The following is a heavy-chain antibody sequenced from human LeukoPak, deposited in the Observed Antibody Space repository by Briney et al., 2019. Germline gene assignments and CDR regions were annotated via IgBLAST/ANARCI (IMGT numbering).Heavy chain of an antibody. Sequence: ASVKVSCKASGYTFSGYYMHWVRQAPGQGLEWMGRINPNSGGTNYAQKFQGRVTMTRDTSISTVYMELSRPRSDDTAVYYCARARTSGWYGESYYFDDWGQGSLVTVSS. V-gene: IGHV1-2*06. D-gene: IGHD6-19*01. CDR2: INPNSGGT. CDR1: GYTFSGYY. CDR3: ARARTSGWYGESYYFDD. J-gene: IGHJ4*02.